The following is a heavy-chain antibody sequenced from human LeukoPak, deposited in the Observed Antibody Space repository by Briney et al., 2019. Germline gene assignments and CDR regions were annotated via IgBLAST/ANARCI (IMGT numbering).Heavy chain of an antibody. D-gene: IGHD3-10*01. Sequence: SVKVSCKASGGTFSSYAISWVRQAPGQGLEWVGGIIPIFGTANYAQKFQGRVTITTDESTSTAYMELSSLRSEDTAVYYCAREHHGSGLFDYWGQGTLVTVSS. CDR1: GGTFSSYA. CDR3: AREHHGSGLFDY. V-gene: IGHV1-69*05. CDR2: IIPIFGTA. J-gene: IGHJ4*02.